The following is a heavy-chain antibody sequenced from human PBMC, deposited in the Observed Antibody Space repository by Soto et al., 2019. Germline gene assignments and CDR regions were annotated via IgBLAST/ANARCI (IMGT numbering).Heavy chain of an antibody. D-gene: IGHD3-22*01. CDR2: IFYSGKT. CDR3: ARGSGYTAIDF. V-gene: IGHV4-59*01. CDR1: GASMTGLY. J-gene: IGHJ4*01. Sequence: SETLSLTCAVSGASMTGLYWSWIRQPPGKGLEWIGYIFYSGKTNYNPSLKSRVATSVDTSKNQFSLRLSSVTAADTAIYYCARGSGYTAIDFWGQGTLVTVSS.